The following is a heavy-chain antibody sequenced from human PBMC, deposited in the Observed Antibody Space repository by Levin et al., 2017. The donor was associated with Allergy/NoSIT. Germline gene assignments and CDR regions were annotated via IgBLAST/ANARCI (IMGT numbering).Heavy chain of an antibody. CDR2: ISYDGGNT. CDR3: AKDLRLSGIAGRRGSDY. V-gene: IGHV3-30*07. Sequence: PGGSLRLSCAASGFSFSHYAMHWVRQAPGKGLEWVAFISYDGGNTYYTDSVKGRFTISRDNSENTLFLQMNSLRVEDTAVYFCAKDLRLSGIAGRRGSDYWGQGTLVTVSS. D-gene: IGHD6-6*01. J-gene: IGHJ4*02. CDR1: GFSFSHYA.